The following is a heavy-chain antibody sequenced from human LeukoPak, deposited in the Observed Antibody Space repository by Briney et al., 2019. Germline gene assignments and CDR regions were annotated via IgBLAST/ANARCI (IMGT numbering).Heavy chain of an antibody. D-gene: IGHD2-2*01. CDR1: GFTFSSYG. CDR3: AKDGEDIVVVPAAIDYYYYGMDV. J-gene: IGHJ6*02. Sequence: GRSLRLSCAASGFTFSSYGMHCVRQAPGKGLEWVAVISYDGGNKYYADSVKGRFTISRDNSKNTLYLQMNSLRAEDTAVYYCAKDGEDIVVVPAAIDYYYYGMDVWGQGTTVTVSS. CDR2: ISYDGGNK. V-gene: IGHV3-30*18.